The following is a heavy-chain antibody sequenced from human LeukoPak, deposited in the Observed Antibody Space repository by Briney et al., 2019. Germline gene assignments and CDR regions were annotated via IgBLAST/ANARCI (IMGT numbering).Heavy chain of an antibody. V-gene: IGHV3-33*01. CDR3: AREGYRDYYYGMDV. Sequence: PGGSLRLSCAASGFSFSTFGTHWVRQAPGKGLEWVAVISYDGSNKLYADSVKGRFTISRDNSKNTLYLQINSLRAGDTAVYYCAREGYRDYYYGMDVWGQGTTVTVSS. CDR2: ISYDGSNK. J-gene: IGHJ6*02. D-gene: IGHD1-1*01. CDR1: GFSFSTFG.